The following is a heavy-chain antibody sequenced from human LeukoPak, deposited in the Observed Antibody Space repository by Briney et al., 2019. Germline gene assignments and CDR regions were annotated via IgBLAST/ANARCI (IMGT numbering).Heavy chain of an antibody. D-gene: IGHD3-10*01. CDR3: AREGSHYYYYMDV. V-gene: IGHV3-21*01. CDR2: ISSSSSYI. J-gene: IGHJ6*03. Sequence: GGSLRLSCAASGFTFSSYSMNWVRQAPGKGLEWVSSISSSSSYIYYADSVKGRFTTSRDNAKNSLYLQMNSLRAEDTAVYYCAREGSHYYYYMDVWGKGTTVTVSS. CDR1: GFTFSSYS.